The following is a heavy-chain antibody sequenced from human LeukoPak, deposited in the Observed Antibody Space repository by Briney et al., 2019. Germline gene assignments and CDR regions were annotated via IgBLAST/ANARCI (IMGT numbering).Heavy chain of an antibody. CDR3: ARDQGEELDYSNWFDP. CDR1: GFTFSSYA. D-gene: IGHD4-11*01. Sequence: GGSLRLSCAASGFTFSSYAMTWVRQDPGKGLEWVLAISDSGGTTYYADSVKGRFTISRDNSKNTLYLQMNSLRAEDTAVYYCARDQGEELDYSNWFDPWGQGTLVTVSS. V-gene: IGHV3-23*01. J-gene: IGHJ5*02. CDR2: ISDSGGTT.